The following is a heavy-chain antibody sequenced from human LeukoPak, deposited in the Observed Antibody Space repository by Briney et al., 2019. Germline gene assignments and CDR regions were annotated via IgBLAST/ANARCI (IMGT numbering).Heavy chain of an antibody. CDR1: GGSISSYY. D-gene: IGHD1-26*01. Sequence: SETLSLTCTVSGGSISSYYWSWIRQPPGKGLEWIGYIYHSGSTYYNPSLKSRVTISVDRSKNQFSLKLSSVTAADTAVYYCAREVVVGATDYWGQGTLVTVSS. V-gene: IGHV4-59*12. CDR3: AREVVVGATDY. J-gene: IGHJ4*02. CDR2: IYHSGST.